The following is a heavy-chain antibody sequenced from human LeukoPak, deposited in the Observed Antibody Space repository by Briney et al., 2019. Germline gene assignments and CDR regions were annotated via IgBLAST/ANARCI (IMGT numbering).Heavy chain of an antibody. Sequence: SETLSLTCAVYGGSFSGYYWSWIRQAPGKGLEWIGEINHSGSTNYNPSLKSRVTISVDTSKNQFSLKLSSVTAADTAVYYCARGPRGWYFSSFDYWGQGTLVTVSS. D-gene: IGHD6-19*01. CDR2: INHSGST. CDR3: ARGPRGWYFSSFDY. V-gene: IGHV4-34*01. CDR1: GGSFSGYY. J-gene: IGHJ4*02.